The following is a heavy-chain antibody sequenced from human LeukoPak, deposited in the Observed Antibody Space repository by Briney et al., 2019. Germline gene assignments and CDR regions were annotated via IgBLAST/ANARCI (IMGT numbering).Heavy chain of an antibody. CDR2: ISGSGGST. Sequence: PGGSLRLSCAASGFTFSSYAMSWVRQAPGKGLEWVSAISGSGGSTYYADSVKGRFTISRDNSKNTLYLQMNSLRAEDTAVYYCATTGDGSGWFIYYFDYWGQGTLVTVSS. CDR3: ATTGDGSGWFIYYFDY. V-gene: IGHV3-23*01. J-gene: IGHJ4*02. D-gene: IGHD6-19*01. CDR1: GFTFSSYA.